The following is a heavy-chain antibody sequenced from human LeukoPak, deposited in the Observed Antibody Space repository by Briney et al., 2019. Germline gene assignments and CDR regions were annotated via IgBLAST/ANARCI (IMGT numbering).Heavy chain of an antibody. CDR2: LYSDGNT. CDR1: GFTVITND. J-gene: IGHJ4*02. D-gene: IGHD1-14*01. CDR3: ARGVEPLDANTWAY. Sequence: PGGSLRLSCAASGFTVITNDMTWVRRAPGKGLEWVSVLYSDGNTKYADSVQGRFTISRDNSKNTLYLEMNSLSPDDTAVYYCARGVEPLDANTWAYWGQGTLVTVSS. V-gene: IGHV3-53*01.